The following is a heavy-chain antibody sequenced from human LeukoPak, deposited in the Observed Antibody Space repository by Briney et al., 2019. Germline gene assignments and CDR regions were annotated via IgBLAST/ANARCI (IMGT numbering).Heavy chain of an antibody. J-gene: IGHJ6*03. D-gene: IGHD2-2*01. CDR2: IKSEATGATP. Sequence: GSLRLSCAASGFTFTNAWMSWVRQAPGKGLEWVGRIKSEATGATPDYAAPVKARFTISRDDSKNILYLQMNSLKTEDTAVYYCTTAGDCNSASCSGSYFYYMDVWGKGTTVTVSS. CDR3: TTAGDCNSASCSGSYFYYMDV. CDR1: GFTFTNAW. V-gene: IGHV3-15*01.